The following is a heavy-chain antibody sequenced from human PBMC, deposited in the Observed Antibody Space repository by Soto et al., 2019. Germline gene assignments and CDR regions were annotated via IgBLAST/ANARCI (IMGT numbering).Heavy chain of an antibody. Sequence: SETLSLTCTVSGGSISSSSYYWGWIRQPPGKGLEWIGSIYYSASTYYNPSLKSRVTISVDTSKNQFSLKLSSVTAADTAVYYCARVGSCWYLTGSGMDVWGQGTTVTVSS. CDR3: ARVGSCWYLTGSGMDV. V-gene: IGHV4-39*01. J-gene: IGHJ6*02. CDR1: GGSISSSSYY. CDR2: IYYSAST. D-gene: IGHD6-19*01.